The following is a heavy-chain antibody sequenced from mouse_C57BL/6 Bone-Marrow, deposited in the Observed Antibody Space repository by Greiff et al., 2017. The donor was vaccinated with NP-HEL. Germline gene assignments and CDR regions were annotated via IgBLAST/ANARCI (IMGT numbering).Heavy chain of an antibody. Sequence: VQLQQSGAELVRPGASVKLSCTASGFNIKDDYMHWVKQRPEQGLEWIGWIDPENGDTEYASKFQGKATITADTSSNTAYLQLSSLTSEDTAVYYCTTSITTVVGYGGQGTTLTVSS. D-gene: IGHD1-1*01. CDR1: GFNIKDDY. CDR2: IDPENGDT. V-gene: IGHV14-4*01. CDR3: TTSITTVVGY. J-gene: IGHJ2*01.